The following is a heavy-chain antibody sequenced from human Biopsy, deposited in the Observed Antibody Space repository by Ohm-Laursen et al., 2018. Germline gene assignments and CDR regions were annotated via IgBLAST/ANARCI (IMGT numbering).Heavy chain of an antibody. Sequence: PPGTLSLTCSVSGGSASSYLWSWIRQPPGKGLEWIGNIYNSGSTSYNPSLKSRVTISVDTSKNQFSLKLNSATAADTAVYYCASFNDYKGSWFDPWGQGTLVTVSS. J-gene: IGHJ5*02. CDR2: IYNSGST. D-gene: IGHD4-11*01. CDR1: GGSASSYL. CDR3: ASFNDYKGSWFDP. V-gene: IGHV4-59*02.